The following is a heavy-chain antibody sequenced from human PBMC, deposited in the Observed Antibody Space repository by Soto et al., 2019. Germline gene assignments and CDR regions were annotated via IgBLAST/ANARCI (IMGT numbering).Heavy chain of an antibody. D-gene: IGHD3-10*01. J-gene: IGHJ6*02. CDR3: ARLINYYGSGSRPLYYYYYGMDV. CDR1: GGSISSYY. Sequence: SETLSLTCTVSGGSISSYYWSWIRQPAGKGLEWIGRIYTSGSTNYNPSLKSRVTMSVDTSKNQFSLKLSSVTAADTAVYYCARLINYYGSGSRPLYYYYYGMDVWGQGTTVTVSS. V-gene: IGHV4-4*07. CDR2: IYTSGST.